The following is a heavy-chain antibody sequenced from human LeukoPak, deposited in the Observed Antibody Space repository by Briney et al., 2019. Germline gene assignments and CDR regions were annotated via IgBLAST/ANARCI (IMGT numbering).Heavy chain of an antibody. D-gene: IGHD6-13*01. CDR2: ISSSGSTI. J-gene: IGHJ6*02. CDR1: GFTFSDYY. CDR3: ARAHRIAAAGTLPYYYGMDV. V-gene: IGHV3-11*01. Sequence: GGSLRLSCAASGFTFSDYYMSWIRQAPGKGLEWVSYISSSGSTIYYADSVKGRFTISRDNAKNSLYLQMNSLRAEDTAVYYCARAHRIAAAGTLPYYYGMDVWGQGTTVTVSS.